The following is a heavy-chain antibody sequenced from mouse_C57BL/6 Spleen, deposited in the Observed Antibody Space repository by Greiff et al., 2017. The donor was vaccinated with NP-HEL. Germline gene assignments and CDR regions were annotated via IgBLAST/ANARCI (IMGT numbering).Heavy chain of an antibody. V-gene: IGHV5-4*01. J-gene: IGHJ2*01. CDR3: ARGADFYSFDY. CDR2: ISDGGSYT. Sequence: EVQLVESGGGLVKPGGSLKLSCAASGFTFSSYAMSWVRQTPEKRLEWVGTISDGGSYTYYPDNVKGRFTISRDNAKNNVYLQISNPTSEDTAMYYCARGADFYSFDYWGQGTTLTVSS. CDR1: GFTFSSYA.